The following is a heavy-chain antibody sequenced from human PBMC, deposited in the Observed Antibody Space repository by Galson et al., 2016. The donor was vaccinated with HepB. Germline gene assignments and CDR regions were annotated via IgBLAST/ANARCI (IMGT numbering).Heavy chain of an antibody. J-gene: IGHJ3*02. V-gene: IGHV1-8*01. CDR3: ARNTPGHDAFDI. Sequence: SVKVSCKASGYTFTSYDIHWVRQAPGQGLEWMGWKNPNSGYTGYAQKFQGRVTMTRNTSTSTVFMELSSLRSEDTAVYYCARNTPGHDAFDIWGQGTMVTVSS. D-gene: IGHD1-1*01. CDR2: KNPNSGYT. CDR1: GYTFTSYD.